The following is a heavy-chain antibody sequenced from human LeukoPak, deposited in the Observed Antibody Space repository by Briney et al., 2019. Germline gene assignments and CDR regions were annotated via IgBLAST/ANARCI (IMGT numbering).Heavy chain of an antibody. CDR2: IYYSGST. D-gene: IGHD3-16*02. Sequence: ASETLSLTCTVSGGSISSSSYYWGWIRQPPGKGLEWIGSIYYSGSTYYNPSLKSRVTISVDTSKNQFSLKLSSVTAADTAVYYCASPELDYDYVWGSYRPYDAFDIWGQGTMVTVSS. CDR1: GGSISSSSYY. V-gene: IGHV4-39*01. CDR3: ASPELDYDYVWGSYRPYDAFDI. J-gene: IGHJ3*02.